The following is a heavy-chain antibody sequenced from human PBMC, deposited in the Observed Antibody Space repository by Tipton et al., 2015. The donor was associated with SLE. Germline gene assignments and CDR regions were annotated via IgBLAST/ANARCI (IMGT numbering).Heavy chain of an antibody. Sequence: LRLSCTVSGGSISSSSYYWGWIRQPPGKGLEWIGSIYYSGNTYRNPSLKSRVTISLDTSKNPVSLNLSSVTAADTAVYYCATTSCSGGTCLVDHWGQGTLVTVSS. CDR3: ATTSCSGGTCLVDH. CDR2: IYYSGNT. V-gene: IGHV4-39*07. J-gene: IGHJ4*02. D-gene: IGHD2-15*01. CDR1: GGSISSSSYY.